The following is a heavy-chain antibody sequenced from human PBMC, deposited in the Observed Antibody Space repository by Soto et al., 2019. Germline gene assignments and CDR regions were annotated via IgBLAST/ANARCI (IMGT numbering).Heavy chain of an antibody. CDR2: TYYRSKWYN. CDR1: GDSFSINSAA. J-gene: IGHJ3*02. Sequence: PSQTLSLTCAISGDSFSINSAAWNWIRQSPSRGLEWLGRTYYRSKWYNDYAVSVKSRITINPDTSKNQFSLQLNSVTPEDTAVYYCARDIVVVPAADDAFDIWGQGTMVTVSS. CDR3: ARDIVVVPAADDAFDI. V-gene: IGHV6-1*01. D-gene: IGHD2-2*01.